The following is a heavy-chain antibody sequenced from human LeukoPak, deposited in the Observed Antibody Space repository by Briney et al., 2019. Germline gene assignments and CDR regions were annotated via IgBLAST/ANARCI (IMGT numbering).Heavy chain of an antibody. CDR1: GGSISSGGYY. CDR2: INHSGST. V-gene: IGHV4-61*08. Sequence: PSETLSLTCTVSGGSISSGGYYWSWIRQFPGKGLEWSGEINHSGSTNYNPSLKSRVTISVDTSKNQFSLKLSSVTAADTAVYYCARDAHGMDVWGQGTTVTVSS. J-gene: IGHJ6*02. CDR3: ARDAHGMDV.